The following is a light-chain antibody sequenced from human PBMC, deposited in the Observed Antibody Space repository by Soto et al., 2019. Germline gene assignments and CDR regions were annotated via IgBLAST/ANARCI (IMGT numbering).Light chain of an antibody. J-gene: IGLJ3*02. V-gene: IGLV1-47*02. CDR2: SDS. CDR3: AAWDDGLRGPV. Sequence: QAVVTQPPSASGTPGQRVTISCSGSNSNIGLNAVYWYQQLPGAAPTFLIYSDSQRPSGVPDRFSASKSGTSATLAISGLRSEDEADYYCAAWDDGLRGPVFGGGTKLTVL. CDR1: NSNIGLNA.